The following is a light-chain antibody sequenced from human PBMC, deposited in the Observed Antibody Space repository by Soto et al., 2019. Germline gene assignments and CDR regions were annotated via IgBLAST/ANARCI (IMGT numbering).Light chain of an antibody. Sequence: EIVMTHSPATLSLSPGERATLSCRASQSVRSYLVWYQQKPGQAPRLLIYDASNRATGIPARFSGSGSGTDFTLTISSLEPEDFAVYYCQHRSSWPLTFGGGTKVEIK. V-gene: IGKV3-11*01. CDR2: DAS. CDR3: QHRSSWPLT. CDR1: QSVRSY. J-gene: IGKJ4*01.